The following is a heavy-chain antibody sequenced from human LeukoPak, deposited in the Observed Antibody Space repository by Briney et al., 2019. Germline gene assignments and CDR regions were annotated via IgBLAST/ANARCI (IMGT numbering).Heavy chain of an antibody. Sequence: PSETLSLTCAVYGGSFSGYYWSWIRQPPGRGLEWIGEINHSGSTNYNPSLKSRVTISVDTSKNQFSLKLSSVTAADTAVYYCARGSAVPAAIWNWFDPWGQGTLVTVSS. J-gene: IGHJ5*02. D-gene: IGHD2-2*02. V-gene: IGHV4-34*01. CDR1: GGSFSGYY. CDR3: ARGSAVPAAIWNWFDP. CDR2: INHSGST.